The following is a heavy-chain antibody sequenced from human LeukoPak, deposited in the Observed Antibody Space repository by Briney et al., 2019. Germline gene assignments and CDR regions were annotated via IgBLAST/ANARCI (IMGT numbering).Heavy chain of an antibody. CDR2: ISAYNGNT. Sequence: ASVKVSCKASGYTFTSYGISWVRQAPGQGLEWMGWISAYNGNTNYAQKLQGRVTMTTDTSTSTAYMELRSLRSDDTAVYYCARGSKDIVGATTGYFDLWGRGTLVTVSS. V-gene: IGHV1-18*01. J-gene: IGHJ2*01. D-gene: IGHD1-26*01. CDR1: GYTFTSYG. CDR3: ARGSKDIVGATTGYFDL.